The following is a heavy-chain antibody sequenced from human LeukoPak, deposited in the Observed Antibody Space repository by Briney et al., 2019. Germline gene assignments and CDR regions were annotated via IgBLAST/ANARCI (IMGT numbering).Heavy chain of an antibody. CDR3: ARLGTSSWPSSLGRYYYGMDA. CDR2: IYYSGST. J-gene: IGHJ6*02. V-gene: IGHV4-59*08. D-gene: IGHD6-13*01. CDR1: GGSISSYY. Sequence: SETLTLTCTVSGGSISSYYWSWIRQPPGKGLEWIGYIYYSGSTNYNPSLKSRVTISVDTSKNQFSLKLSSVTAADTAVYYCARLGTSSWPSSLGRYYYGMDAWGQGTTVTVSS.